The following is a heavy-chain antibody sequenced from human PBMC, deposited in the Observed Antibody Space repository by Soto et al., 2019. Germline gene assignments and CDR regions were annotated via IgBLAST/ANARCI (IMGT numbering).Heavy chain of an antibody. V-gene: IGHV3-23*01. D-gene: IGHD2-2*01. CDR1: GCTFSTYA. Sequence: GGSLRLSCAASGCTFSTYAMSWVRQAPGKGLEWVSTISDSGSTYYADSVKGRFTISRDNSRNSLYLEMNSLRAEDTAVYYCAKNKGGNYRSCTSCLYPFAYWGQGRLVPVSS. J-gene: IGHJ1*01. CDR2: ISDSGST. CDR3: AKNKGGNYRSCTSCLYPFAY.